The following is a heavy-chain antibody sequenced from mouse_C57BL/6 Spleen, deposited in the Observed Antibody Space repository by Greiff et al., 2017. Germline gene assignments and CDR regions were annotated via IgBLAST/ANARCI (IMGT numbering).Heavy chain of an antibody. CDR1: GYTFTSYW. Sequence: QVQLQQPGAELVRPGSSVKLSCKASGYTFTSYWMHWAKQRPIQGLEWIGNIDPSDSETHYNHNFKDKATLTVDKASSSAYMQLSSLTSEDSGVDYCARVYDNSYYWGKGTTLTVSS. V-gene: IGHV1-52*01. CDR2: IDPSDSET. D-gene: IGHD1-1*01. J-gene: IGHJ2*01. CDR3: ARVYDNSYY.